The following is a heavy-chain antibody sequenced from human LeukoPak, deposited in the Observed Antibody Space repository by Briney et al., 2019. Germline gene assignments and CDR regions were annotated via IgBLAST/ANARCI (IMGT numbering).Heavy chain of an antibody. CDR1: GGSIRSSSLY. CDR3: ARYCSSTSCYAGGDAFDI. Sequence: PSETLSLTCTVSGGSIRSSSLYWGWIRQPPGKGLEWIGSIYYSGSTYYSPSLKSRITISVDTSKNQFSLKLTSVTAADTAVYYCARYCSSTSCYAGGDAFDIWGQGTMVTVSS. CDR2: IYYSGST. J-gene: IGHJ3*02. D-gene: IGHD2-2*01. V-gene: IGHV4-39*07.